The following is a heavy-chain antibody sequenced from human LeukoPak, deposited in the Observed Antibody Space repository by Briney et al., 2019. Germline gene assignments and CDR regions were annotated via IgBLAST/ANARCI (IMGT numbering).Heavy chain of an antibody. D-gene: IGHD2-2*01. V-gene: IGHV4-34*01. CDR2: IDHSGST. CDR3: ARRPTLSTSWYHHWFDP. CDR1: GGSFSGYY. Sequence: SETLSLTCAVYGGSFSGYYWNWIRQPPGKGLGWIGEIDHSGSTNYNSSFKSRITISVETSKNQLSLRLTSVTAADTAVYYCARRPTLSTSWYHHWFDPWGQGTPVTVSS. J-gene: IGHJ5*02.